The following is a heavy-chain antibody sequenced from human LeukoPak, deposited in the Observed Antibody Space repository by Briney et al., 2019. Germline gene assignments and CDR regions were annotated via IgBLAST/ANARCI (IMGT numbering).Heavy chain of an antibody. CDR3: VRGYSFGPYGMDV. J-gene: IGHJ6*02. CDR2: ISDSGGST. V-gene: IGHV3-64D*09. Sequence: GGSLRLSCSASGFPFSSYAMHWVRQAPGKGLEYVSAISDSGGSTHYADSVKGRFTISRDNSKNTLYLQMSSLRAEDTAVYFCVRGYSFGPYGMDVWGQGTTVTVSS. D-gene: IGHD2-15*01. CDR1: GFPFSSYA.